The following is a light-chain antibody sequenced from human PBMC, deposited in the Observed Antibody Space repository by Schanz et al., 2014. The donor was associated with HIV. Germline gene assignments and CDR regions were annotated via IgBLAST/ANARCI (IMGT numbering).Light chain of an antibody. CDR1: QSITDS. CDR3: QQYNDYPLT. Sequence: DIQMTQSPPTLSASVGDRVTITCRASQSITDSLAWYQQKPGKAPKLLIYKASNLESGVPSRFRGRGSGIEFTLTITSLQPDDFATYYCQQYNDYPLTFGPGTKVDV. CDR2: KAS. V-gene: IGKV1-5*03. J-gene: IGKJ3*01.